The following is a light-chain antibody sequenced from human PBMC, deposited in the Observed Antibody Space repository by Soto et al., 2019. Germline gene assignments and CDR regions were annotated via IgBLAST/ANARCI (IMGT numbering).Light chain of an antibody. CDR2: KAS. V-gene: IGKV1-5*03. J-gene: IGKJ4*01. CDR3: QQYNSYPVT. CDR1: QSIGSC. Sequence: DSQMTHSPSTLSGSVGDRVTITFRASQSIGSCLAWYQQKPGKAPKFLIYKASSLESGVPSRFSGSGSGTEFTLTISSLQPDDFGTYYCQQYNSYPVTFGGGAKVDI.